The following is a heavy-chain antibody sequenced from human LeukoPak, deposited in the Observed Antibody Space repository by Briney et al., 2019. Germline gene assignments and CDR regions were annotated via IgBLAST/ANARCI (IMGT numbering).Heavy chain of an antibody. V-gene: IGHV3-7*01. D-gene: IGHD2-2*01. J-gene: IGHJ4*02. CDR2: IKQDGSQK. CDR1: GFTFSSYW. CDR3: ARAGAGLGLHQY. Sequence: GGSLKLSCAASGFTFSSYWMSWVRQAPGKGLEWVANIKQDGSQKYYLDSVKGRFAISRDNADNSLFLQMDSVRAEDTAVYYCARAGAGLGLHQYWGQGTLVTVSS.